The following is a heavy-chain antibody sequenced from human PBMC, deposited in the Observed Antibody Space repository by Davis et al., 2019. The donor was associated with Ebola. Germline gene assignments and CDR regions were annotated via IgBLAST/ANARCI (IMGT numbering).Heavy chain of an antibody. Sequence: SVKVSCKASGGTFSSYAISWVRQAPGQGLEWMGGIIPIFGTANYAQKFQGRVTITADKSTSTAYMELSSLRSEDTAVYYCARGVGLYGDYEDYFDYWGQGTLVTVSS. CDR2: IIPIFGTA. V-gene: IGHV1-69*06. J-gene: IGHJ4*02. D-gene: IGHD4-17*01. CDR3: ARGVGLYGDYEDYFDY. CDR1: GGTFSSYA.